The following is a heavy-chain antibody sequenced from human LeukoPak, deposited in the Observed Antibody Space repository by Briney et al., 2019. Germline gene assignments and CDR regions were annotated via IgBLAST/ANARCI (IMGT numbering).Heavy chain of an antibody. J-gene: IGHJ1*01. D-gene: IGHD3-16*01. CDR1: GFTFRSHG. V-gene: IGHV3-23*01. CDR2: ISPRGDIT. CDR3: AKDDDWGRYKH. Sequence: GGSLRLSCAASGFTFRSHGMNWVRQAPGKGLEWVSGISPRGDITYYKDSVRGRFTISRDNFKNTLSLQVNSLRAEDTAMYYCAKDDDWGRYKHWGQGTLVTVSS.